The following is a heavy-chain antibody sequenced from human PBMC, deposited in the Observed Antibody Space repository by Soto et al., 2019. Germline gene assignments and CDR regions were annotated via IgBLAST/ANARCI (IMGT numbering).Heavy chain of an antibody. D-gene: IGHD2-2*01. CDR1: GGSISSGDYY. V-gene: IGHV4-30-4*01. Sequence: SETLSLTCTVSGGSISSGDYYWSWIRQPPGKGLEWIGYIYYSGSTYYNPSLKSRVTISVDTSKNQFSLKLSSVTAADTAVYYCASNIVVVPAAIYWGQGTLVTVSS. CDR2: IYYSGST. J-gene: IGHJ4*02. CDR3: ASNIVVVPAAIY.